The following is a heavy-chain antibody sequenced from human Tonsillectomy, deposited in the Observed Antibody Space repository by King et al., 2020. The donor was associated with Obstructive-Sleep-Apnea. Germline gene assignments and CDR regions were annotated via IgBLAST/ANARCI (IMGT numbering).Heavy chain of an antibody. J-gene: IGHJ6*02. CDR2: ITNSGRNT. V-gene: IGHV3-23*04. CDR3: AKSFNDFWSGSNYGMAV. D-gene: IGHD3-3*01. Sequence: VQLVESGGGLVQPGGSLRLSCAASGFSFRSYAMSWVRQAPGKGLEWVSTITNSGRNTYYSESVKGRFTISRDNSKNTLYLQMDSLRAGDTAVYQCAKSFNDFWSGSNYGMAVWGQGTTVTVSS. CDR1: GFSFRSYA.